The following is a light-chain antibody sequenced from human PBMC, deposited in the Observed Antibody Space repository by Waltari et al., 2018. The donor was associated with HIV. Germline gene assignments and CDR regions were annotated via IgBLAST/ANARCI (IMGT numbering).Light chain of an antibody. CDR2: QDR. CDR1: NLSNNY. Sequence: SYDLTQAPSLSVSPGQAAKILCSGFNLSNNYVSWYQQKPGQSPLLLIFQDRKRPSGIPERFSGSSSGNTATLTISGTQSVDEADYFCQAWGNNTVVFGGGTKLTVL. J-gene: IGLJ2*01. V-gene: IGLV3-1*01. CDR3: QAWGNNTVV.